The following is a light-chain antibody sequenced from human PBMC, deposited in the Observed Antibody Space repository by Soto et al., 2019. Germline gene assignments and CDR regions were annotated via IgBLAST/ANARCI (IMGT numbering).Light chain of an antibody. V-gene: IGLV1-44*01. Sequence: QSALTQPPSASGTPGQRVTISCSGSSSNIGSNTVNWYQQPPGSAPKLLMYSTNQRPSGVPDRFSGSKSGTSASLAISGLQSEDEADYYCAAWDGSLNVVLFGGGTQLTVL. CDR1: SSNIGSNT. CDR2: STN. J-gene: IGLJ2*01. CDR3: AAWDGSLNVVL.